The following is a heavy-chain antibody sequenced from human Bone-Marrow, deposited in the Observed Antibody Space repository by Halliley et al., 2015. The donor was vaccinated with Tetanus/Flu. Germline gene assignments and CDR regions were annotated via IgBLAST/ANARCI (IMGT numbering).Heavy chain of an antibody. CDR3: ARSCRVGPRLRLGY. J-gene: IGHJ4*02. CDR1: GGSMNNYY. Sequence: TLSLTCTVSGGSMNNYYWSWIRQPPGKGLEWVGYIYYSGSTDYNPSLKSRVTISVDTSKNQFSLRLSSVTAADTAVYYCARSCRVGPRLRLGYRGQGLLGAVSS. CDR2: IYYSGST. D-gene: IGHD2-21*01. V-gene: IGHV4-59*01.